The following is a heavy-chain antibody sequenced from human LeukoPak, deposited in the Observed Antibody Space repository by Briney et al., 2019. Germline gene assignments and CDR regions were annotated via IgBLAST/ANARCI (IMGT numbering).Heavy chain of an antibody. V-gene: IGHV1-18*01. J-gene: IGHJ6*02. CDR2: ISAYNGNT. CDR1: GYTFTSYG. Sequence: ASVKVSCKASGYTFTSYGISWVRQAPGQGLEWMGWISAYNGNTNYAQKLQGRVTMTTDTSTSTAYMELRSLRSDDTAVYYCARNGRLRYFDWLSNYGMDVWGQGTTVTVSS. CDR3: ARNGRLRYFDWLSNYGMDV. D-gene: IGHD3-9*01.